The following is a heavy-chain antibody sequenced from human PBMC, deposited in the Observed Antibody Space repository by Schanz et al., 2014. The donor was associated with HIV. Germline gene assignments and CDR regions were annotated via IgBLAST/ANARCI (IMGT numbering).Heavy chain of an antibody. CDR1: GFTVSNNH. J-gene: IGHJ4*02. V-gene: IGHV3-66*03. D-gene: IGHD6-6*01. Sequence: QLVESGGGLIQPGGSLRLSCVFSGFTVSNNHLSWVRQAPGKGLEWVSIIYSAGTTYYTDSVKGRFTISRDNSKNTLYLQMNSLRADDTAVYYCAKGWRGYSISSWVDYWGQGSLVTVSS. CDR3: AKGWRGYSISSWVDY. CDR2: IYSAGTT.